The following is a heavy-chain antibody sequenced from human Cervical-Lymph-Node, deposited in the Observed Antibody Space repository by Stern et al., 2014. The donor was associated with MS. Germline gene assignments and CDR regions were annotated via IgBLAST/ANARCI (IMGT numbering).Heavy chain of an antibody. CDR3: ARGSGTAYDLRGDY. CDR1: GYIFTDYY. D-gene: IGHD3-3*01. CDR2: INPNSGGT. Sequence: VQLVESGAEAKAPGASMKVSCRASGYIFTDYYLHWVRQAPGQGLEWLGWINPNSGGTNYAQNFQGRVTMTRDTSISTAYMELRWLGYADTAVYYCARGSGTAYDLRGDYGGQGTLGTVSA. J-gene: IGHJ4*01. V-gene: IGHV1-2*02.